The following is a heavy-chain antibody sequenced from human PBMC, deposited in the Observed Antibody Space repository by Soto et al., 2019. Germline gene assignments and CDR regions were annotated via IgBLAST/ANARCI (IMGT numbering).Heavy chain of an antibody. D-gene: IGHD6-6*01. V-gene: IGHV3-64*01. CDR2: ISSNGVGT. Sequence: EVQLAESGGGLAQPGGSLRLSCAASGFTLSGYAMDWVRQAPGKGLEYVSGISSNGVGTYYANSVQGRFTISRDNSKNTVYLQMGSLRPEDMAVYYCARRARPDFYYMVVWGKGTTVAVSS. J-gene: IGHJ6*03. CDR1: GFTLSGYA. CDR3: ARRARPDFYYMVV.